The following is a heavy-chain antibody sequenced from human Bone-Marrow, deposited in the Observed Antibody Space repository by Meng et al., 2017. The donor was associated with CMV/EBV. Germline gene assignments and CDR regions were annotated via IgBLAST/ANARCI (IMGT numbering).Heavy chain of an antibody. J-gene: IGHJ6*02. V-gene: IGHV3-13*01. CDR1: GFTFNTYD. Sequence: GESLKISCAASGFTFNTYDLHWVRQTTREGLEWVSGIGTRGDTYYASSVKGRFTISRDNAKKSYYLKMKDLGVGDTAVHYCTRCANGMDVWGQGNTVTVSS. CDR2: IGTRGDT. CDR3: TRCANGMDV.